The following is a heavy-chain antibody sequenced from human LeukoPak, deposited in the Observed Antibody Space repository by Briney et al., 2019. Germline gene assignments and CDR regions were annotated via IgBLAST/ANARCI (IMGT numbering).Heavy chain of an antibody. J-gene: IGHJ4*02. Sequence: SETLSLTCVVYGGSFTGHYWSWIRQPPGKGLEWIGEINHSGITDYNPSLKSRVTMSVVTSKNQFSLKLSSVTAADTAVYYCARDRYGASPDYWGQGTLVTVSS. CDR1: GGSFTGHY. CDR3: ARDRYGASPDY. D-gene: IGHD2-15*01. V-gene: IGHV4-34*01. CDR2: INHSGIT.